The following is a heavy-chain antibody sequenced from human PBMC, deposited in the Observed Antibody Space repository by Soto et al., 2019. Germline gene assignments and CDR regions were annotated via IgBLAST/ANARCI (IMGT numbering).Heavy chain of an antibody. J-gene: IGHJ5*02. CDR2: ISAYNGNT. CDR3: ARDADSGSYVGWFDP. Sequence: QVQLVQSGAEVKKPGASVKVSCKASGYTFTSYGISLVRQAPGQGLEWMGWISAYNGNTNYAQKLQGRVTMTTDTSTSTAYMELRSLRSDDTAVYYCARDADSGSYVGWFDPWGQGTLVTVSS. D-gene: IGHD1-26*01. CDR1: GYTFTSYG. V-gene: IGHV1-18*01.